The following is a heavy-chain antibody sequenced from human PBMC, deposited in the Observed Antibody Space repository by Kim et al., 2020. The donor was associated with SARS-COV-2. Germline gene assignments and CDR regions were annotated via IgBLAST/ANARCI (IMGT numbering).Heavy chain of an antibody. CDR2: INHSGST. CDR1: GGSFSGYY. J-gene: IGHJ2*01. Sequence: SETLSLTCAVYGGSFSGYYWSWIRQPPGKGLEWIGEINHSGSTNYNPSLKSRVTISVDTSKNQFSLKLSSVTAADTAVYYCARGHGGYMGATLSTRYFDLWGRGTLATVSS. D-gene: IGHD1-26*01. CDR3: ARGHGGYMGATLSTRYFDL. V-gene: IGHV4-34*01.